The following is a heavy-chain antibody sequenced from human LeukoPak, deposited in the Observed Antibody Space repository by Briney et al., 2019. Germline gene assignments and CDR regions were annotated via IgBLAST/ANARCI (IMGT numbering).Heavy chain of an antibody. CDR1: RFTFSSDS. CDR3: ARRAGEYSQPCDY. D-gene: IGHD2-15*01. CDR2: ISSSRSTI. J-gene: IGHJ4*02. Sequence: PGAYLLLSCAASRFTFSSDSMNWARQAEGKGLEWDSHISSSRSTIYYAHSVTGRFIIPRDHANHPLYLQMNSLIADDTAITYCARRAGEYSQPCDYWGQGTLVTVSS. V-gene: IGHV3-48*04.